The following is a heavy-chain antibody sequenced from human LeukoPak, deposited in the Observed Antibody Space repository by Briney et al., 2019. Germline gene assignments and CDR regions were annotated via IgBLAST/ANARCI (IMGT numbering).Heavy chain of an antibody. CDR2: ISSASSTI. J-gene: IGHJ6*03. D-gene: IGHD5-18*01. V-gene: IGHV3-48*04. Sequence: PGGSLRLSCTASSGYSMNWVRQAPGKGLEWVAYISSASSTIYYADSVEGRFTISRDNAQNSLNLQMNSLRAEDTAVYYCAREGVGYGYFGYMGGWGKGTTVTVSS. CDR1: SGYS. CDR3: AREGVGYGYFGYMGG.